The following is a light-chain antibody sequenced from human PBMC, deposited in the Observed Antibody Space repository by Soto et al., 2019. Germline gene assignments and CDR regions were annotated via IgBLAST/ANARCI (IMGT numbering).Light chain of an antibody. CDR2: GAS. CDR1: QSVSSN. Sequence: IVMTPSPAPLSVSPVERATLSCRASQSVSSNLAWSQQTPGQAPRLPIYGASTRATGIPARGSGSGSGTEFTLPISSLQAEDFAVYYCQQSLTFGGGTKVDI. J-gene: IGKJ4*01. V-gene: IGKV3-15*01. CDR3: QQSLT.